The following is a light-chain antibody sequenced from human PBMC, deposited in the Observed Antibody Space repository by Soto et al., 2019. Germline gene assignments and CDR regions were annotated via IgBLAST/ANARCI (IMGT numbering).Light chain of an antibody. V-gene: IGLV2-23*01. Sequence: QSVLTQPASVSGSPGQSITMSCTGTTSDVGSYSLLSWYQQHPGKAPKLMIYEDSKRPSGVSNRFSGSKSGNTASLTISGFKSEDGVDYYCYSYAGSSFYFFGTGTKVTV. J-gene: IGLJ1*01. CDR1: TSDVGSYSL. CDR3: YSYAGSSFYF. CDR2: EDS.